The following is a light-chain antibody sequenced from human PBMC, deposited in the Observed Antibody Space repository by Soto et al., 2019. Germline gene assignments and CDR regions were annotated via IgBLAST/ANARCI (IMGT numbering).Light chain of an antibody. CDR3: QHYMSYPWT. V-gene: IGKV1-5*01. CDR1: QTINKW. Sequence: DIQMTQSPSTLSASVGDRVTITCRASQTINKWLAWYQQKPGKAPRLLIYMASTLESGVPSRFSGSASGTEFTLSISSLQADDFATYYCQHYMSYPWTFGPGTKVDIK. CDR2: MAS. J-gene: IGKJ1*01.